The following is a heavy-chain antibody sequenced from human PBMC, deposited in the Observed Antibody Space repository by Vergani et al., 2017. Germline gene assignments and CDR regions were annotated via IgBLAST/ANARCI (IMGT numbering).Heavy chain of an antibody. J-gene: IGHJ4*02. CDR3: AGIAGRPD. V-gene: IGHV3-30-3*01. D-gene: IGHD6-6*01. Sequence: QVQLVESGVGVVQPGRSLRLSCAASGFTFSSYAMHWVRQAPGKGLEGVAVISYDGSNKYYADSVKGRFTISRDNSKNTLYLQMNSLRAEDTAVYYCAGIAGRPDWGQGSLVTVYS. CDR1: GFTFSSYA. CDR2: ISYDGSNK.